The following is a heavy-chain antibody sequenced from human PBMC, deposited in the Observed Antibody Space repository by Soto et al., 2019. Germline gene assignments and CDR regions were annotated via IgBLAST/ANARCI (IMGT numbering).Heavy chain of an antibody. D-gene: IGHD3-3*01. CDR1: GGSISSYYW. J-gene: IGHJ6*02. Sequence: ETLSLTCTVSGGSISSYYWSWIRQPPGKALEWLARIFSNDEKSYSTSLKSRLTISKDTSKSQVVLTMTNMDPVDTATYYCARIPDYDFWSGYYTGYYYGMDVWGQGTTVTVSS. CDR3: ARIPDYDFWSGYYTGYYYGMDV. V-gene: IGHV2-26*01. CDR2: IFSNDEK.